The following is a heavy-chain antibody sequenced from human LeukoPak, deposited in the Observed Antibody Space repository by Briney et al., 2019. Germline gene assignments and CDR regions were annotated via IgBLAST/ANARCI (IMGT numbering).Heavy chain of an antibody. CDR3: ARVGVAAKSSRYFDY. CDR1: GGSISSGEYY. V-gene: IGHV4-31*03. J-gene: IGHJ4*02. D-gene: IGHD2-15*01. CDR2: IHYSGST. Sequence: SETLSLTCTVSGGSISSGEYYWSWIRQHAGKGLELIVYIHYSGSTYYNPSPESRVTISVDTSKKQFYLKLSSVTAADTAVYYCARVGVAAKSSRYFDYWGQGTLVTVFS.